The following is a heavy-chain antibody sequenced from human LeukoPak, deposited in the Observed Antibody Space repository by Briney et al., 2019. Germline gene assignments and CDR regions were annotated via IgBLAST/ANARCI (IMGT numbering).Heavy chain of an antibody. CDR1: GGSISSGGYY. Sequence: PSETLSLTCTVSGGSISSGGYYWSWIRQHPGKGLEWIGYIYYNGSTYYNPSLKSRVTISVDTSKNQFSLKLSSVTAADTAVYYCARVRSSGYVDYWGQGTLVTVSS. D-gene: IGHD3-22*01. V-gene: IGHV4-31*03. J-gene: IGHJ4*02. CDR2: IYYNGST. CDR3: ARVRSSGYVDY.